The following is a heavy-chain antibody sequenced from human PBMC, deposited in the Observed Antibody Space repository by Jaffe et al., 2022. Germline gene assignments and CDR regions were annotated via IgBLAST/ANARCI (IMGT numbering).Heavy chain of an antibody. D-gene: IGHD3-22*01. J-gene: IGHJ4*02. CDR1: GGSISSGSYY. Sequence: QVQLQESGPGLVKPSQTLSLTCTVSGGSISSGSYYWSWIRQPAGKGLEWIGRIYTSGSTNYNPSLKSRVTISVDTSKNQFSLKLSSVTAADTAVYYCARAPDYYDSSGYDDYWGQGTLVTVSS. CDR2: IYTSGST. V-gene: IGHV4-61*02. CDR3: ARAPDYYDSSGYDDY.